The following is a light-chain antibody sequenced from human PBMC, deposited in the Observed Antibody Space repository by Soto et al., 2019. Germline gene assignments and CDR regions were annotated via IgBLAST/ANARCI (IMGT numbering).Light chain of an antibody. J-gene: IGLJ1*01. CDR1: SSDVGGYNY. CDR3: CSLTTSHTYV. Sequence: QSALTQPASVSGSPGQSITISCTGTSSDVGGYNYVSWYQQHPGKAPKLMISEVRNRPSGVSNRYSGSKSGNSASLTISGLQADDEADYYCCSLTTSHTYVFGSGTKLTVL. V-gene: IGLV2-14*01. CDR2: EVR.